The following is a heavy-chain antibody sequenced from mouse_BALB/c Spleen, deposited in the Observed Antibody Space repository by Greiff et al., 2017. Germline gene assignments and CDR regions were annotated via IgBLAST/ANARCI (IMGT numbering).Heavy chain of an antibody. Sequence: DVQLVESGGGLVKPGGSLKLSCATSGFTFTDYYMSWVRQPPGKALEWLGFIRNKANGYTTEYSASVKGRFTISRDNSQSILYLQMNTLRAEDSATYYCASPAYYRYESYAMDYWGQGTSVTVSS. D-gene: IGHD2-14*01. CDR1: GFTFTDYY. CDR3: ASPAYYRYESYAMDY. J-gene: IGHJ4*01. V-gene: IGHV7-3*02. CDR2: IRNKANGYTT.